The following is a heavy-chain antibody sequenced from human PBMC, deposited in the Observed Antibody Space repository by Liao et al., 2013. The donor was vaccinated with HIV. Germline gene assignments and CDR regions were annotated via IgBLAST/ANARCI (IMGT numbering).Heavy chain of an antibody. CDR1: GGSIRGGSYY. V-gene: IGHV4-61*02. CDR2: IYSSGSS. J-gene: IGHJ4*02. D-gene: IGHD6-19*01. Sequence: QVQLQESGPGLVKPSQTLSLTCSVSGGSIRGGSYYWGWIRQPAGKGLEWVGHIYSSGSSNYNPALKSRVAISADTSKNRFSLKLTSLTAADAAVYYCARILRPDIAVALDYWGQGSLVTVSS. CDR3: ARILRPDIAVALDY.